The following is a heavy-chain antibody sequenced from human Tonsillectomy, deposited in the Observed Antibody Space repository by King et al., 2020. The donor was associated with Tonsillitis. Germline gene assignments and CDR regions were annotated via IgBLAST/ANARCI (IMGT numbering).Heavy chain of an antibody. V-gene: IGHV4-59*11. CDR3: ARDPPGQDGAFDL. CDR1: SGSISSHF. J-gene: IGHJ3*01. Sequence: QLQESGPGLVKPSETLSLICTVSSGSISSHFWNWIRQPPGKGLEWIGYMHYSGSTNYNPSLKSRVTISLDTSKGQLSLSLRSVTAADTAVYYCARDPPGQDGAFDLGGQGTMATVSS. D-gene: IGHD1-14*01. CDR2: MHYSGST.